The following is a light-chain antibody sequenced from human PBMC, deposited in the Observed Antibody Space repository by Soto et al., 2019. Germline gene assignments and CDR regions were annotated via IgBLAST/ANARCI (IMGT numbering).Light chain of an antibody. Sequence: EIVLTQSPGTLSLSPGERATLSCRASQSVSSSYLAWYQQKPGQAPRLLIYGASRRATGIPDRFSGSGSGTHFTLTISRLEPEDFAVYYCQQYGSPLTFGGGTKVEIK. CDR1: QSVSSSY. CDR2: GAS. V-gene: IGKV3-20*01. CDR3: QQYGSPLT. J-gene: IGKJ4*01.